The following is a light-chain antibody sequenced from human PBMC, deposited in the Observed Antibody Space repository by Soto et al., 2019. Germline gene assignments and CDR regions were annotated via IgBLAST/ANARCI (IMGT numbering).Light chain of an antibody. J-gene: IGKJ1*01. CDR1: KSISSW. CDR3: QQYNSYPLM. V-gene: IGKV1-5*03. CDR2: KAS. Sequence: DIQMTQSPSTLSASVGDRVTITCRASKSISSWLAWYQQKPGRAPKLLIYKASSLESEVPSRFSGSGSGTEFTLTISSLQPDDIATYYCQQYNSYPLMFGQGIKVEIK.